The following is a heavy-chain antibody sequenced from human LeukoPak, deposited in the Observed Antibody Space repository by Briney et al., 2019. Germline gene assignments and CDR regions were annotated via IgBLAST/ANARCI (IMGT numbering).Heavy chain of an antibody. CDR2: IYSGGST. CDR1: GFTVSSNY. J-gene: IGHJ6*02. CDR3: ARDRGWYGRFDDYYGTDV. V-gene: IGHV3-66*01. D-gene: IGHD6-19*01. Sequence: PGGSLRLSCAASGFTVSSNYMSWVRQAPGKGLEWVSVIYSGGSTYYADSVKGRFTISRDNSKNTLYLQMNSLRAEDTAVYYCARDRGWYGRFDDYYGTDVWGQGTTVTVSS.